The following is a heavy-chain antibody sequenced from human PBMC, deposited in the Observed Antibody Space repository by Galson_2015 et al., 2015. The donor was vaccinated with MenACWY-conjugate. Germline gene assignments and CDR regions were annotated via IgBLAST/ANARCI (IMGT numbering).Heavy chain of an antibody. D-gene: IGHD4-23*01. J-gene: IGHJ2*01. CDR1: GYKFSNYW. Sequence: QSGAEVKKPGESLQISCKGSGYKFSNYWIGWVRQMPGKGLEWMGNIYPVDSDTKYSPSFEGQVTISADKSITTAYLQWSSLKASGTAIYYCARHSGSGGNQYWYFDLWGRGTLVTVSS. CDR3: ARHSGSGGNQYWYFDL. CDR2: IYPVDSDT. V-gene: IGHV5-51*01.